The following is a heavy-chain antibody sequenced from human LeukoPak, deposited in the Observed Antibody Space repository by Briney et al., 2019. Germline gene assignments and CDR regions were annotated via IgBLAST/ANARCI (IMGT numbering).Heavy chain of an antibody. J-gene: IGHJ6*04. CDR2: FDPEDGET. D-gene: IGHD6-19*01. CDR1: GYTLTELS. CDR3: ATVLTPTSGWYSAFDI. Sequence: ASVKVSCKVSGYTLTELSMHWVRQAPGKGLEWMGGFDPEDGETIYAQKFQGRVTMTEDTSTDTAYMELSSLRSEDTAVYYCATVLTPTSGWYSAFDIWGKGTTVTVSS. V-gene: IGHV1-24*01.